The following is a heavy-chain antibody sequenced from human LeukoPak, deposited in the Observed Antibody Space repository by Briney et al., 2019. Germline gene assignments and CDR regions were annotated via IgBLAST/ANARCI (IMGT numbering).Heavy chain of an antibody. V-gene: IGHV4-4*07. CDR3: AREGYCSSTSCYGKSWFDP. Sequence: SETLSLTCTVSGGSISSYYWSWIRQPAGKGLEWIGRIYTSGSTNYNPSLKSRVTMSVDTSKNQFSLKLSSVTAADTAVYYCAREGYCSSTSCYGKSWFDPWGQGTLVTVSS. CDR1: GGSISSYY. D-gene: IGHD2-2*01. CDR2: IYTSGST. J-gene: IGHJ5*02.